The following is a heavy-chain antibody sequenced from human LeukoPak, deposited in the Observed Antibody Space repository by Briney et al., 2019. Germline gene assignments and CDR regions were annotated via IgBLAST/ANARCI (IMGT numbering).Heavy chain of an antibody. D-gene: IGHD1-26*01. V-gene: IGHV3-23*01. CDR3: AKGKGGATFGYYYGMDV. CDR2: IRASGGGT. CDR1: GFTFSSYE. J-gene: IGHJ6*02. Sequence: GGSLRLSCAASGFTFSSYEMNWVRQAPGKGLEWVSYIRASGGGTYNAESVKGRFTISRDNSKNTLYLQMNSLRAEDTAVYYCAKGKGGATFGYYYGMDVWGQGTTVTVSS.